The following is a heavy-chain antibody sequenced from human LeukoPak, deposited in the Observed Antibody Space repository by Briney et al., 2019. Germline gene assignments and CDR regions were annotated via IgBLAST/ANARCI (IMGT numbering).Heavy chain of an antibody. J-gene: IGHJ4*02. D-gene: IGHD3-10*01. Sequence: GESLKISCKCSGYSFTSYWIGWVRQMPGKVVEWMGIFYPGDSDTRYSPYFQGQVTISADKSINTAYLQWSSLKASDTAMYYSARLTMVRGVDFDYWGQGTLVTVSS. CDR3: ARLTMVRGVDFDY. V-gene: IGHV5-51*01. CDR2: FYPGDSDT. CDR1: GYSFTSYW.